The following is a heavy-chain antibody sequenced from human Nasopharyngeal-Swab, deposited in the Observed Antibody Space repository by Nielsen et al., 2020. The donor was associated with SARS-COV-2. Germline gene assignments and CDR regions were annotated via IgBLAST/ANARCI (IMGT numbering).Heavy chain of an antibody. J-gene: IGHJ5*02. Sequence: SVKVSCKASGGTFSSYAISWVRQAPGQGLEWMGGIIPIFGTANYAQKFQGRVTITADESTSTAYMELSSLRSEDTAVYYCASGLAPKNFYCSSTSCYGWENWFDPWGQGTLVTVPS. CDR2: IIPIFGTA. D-gene: IGHD2-2*01. CDR3: ASGLAPKNFYCSSTSCYGWENWFDP. CDR1: GGTFSSYA. V-gene: IGHV1-69*13.